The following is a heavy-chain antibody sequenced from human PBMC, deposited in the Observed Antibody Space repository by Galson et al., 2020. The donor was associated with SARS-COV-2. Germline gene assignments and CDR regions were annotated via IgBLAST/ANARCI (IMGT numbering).Heavy chain of an antibody. Sequence: SVKVSCKASGGTFSSYAISWVRQAPGQGLEWMGGIIPIFGTANYAQKFQGRVTITADESTSTAYMELSSLRSEDTAVYYCASGYCSSTSCYAGEWFDPWGQGTLVTVSS. CDR1: GGTFSSYA. V-gene: IGHV1-69*13. D-gene: IGHD2-2*01. CDR2: IIPIFGTA. CDR3: ASGYCSSTSCYAGEWFDP. J-gene: IGHJ5*02.